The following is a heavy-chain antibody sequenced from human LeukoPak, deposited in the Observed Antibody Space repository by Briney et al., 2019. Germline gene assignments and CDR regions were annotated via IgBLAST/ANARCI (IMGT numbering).Heavy chain of an antibody. V-gene: IGHV4-59*01. CDR1: GGSISSYY. CDR3: ARGDAIVGATSDY. CDR2: IYYSGST. D-gene: IGHD1-26*01. Sequence: PSETLSLTCTVSGGSISSYYWSWIRQPPGKGLEWIGYIYYSGSTNYNPSLKSRVTISVDTSKNQFSLKLSSVTAADTAVYYCARGDAIVGATSDYWGQGTLVTVSS. J-gene: IGHJ4*02.